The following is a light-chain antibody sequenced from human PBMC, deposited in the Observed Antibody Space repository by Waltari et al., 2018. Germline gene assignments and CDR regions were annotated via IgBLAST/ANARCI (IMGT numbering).Light chain of an antibody. CDR1: SSNIGNNY. Sequence: QSVLTQPPSVSAAPGQRVTISCSGGSSNIGNNYVSWYRQFPGTAPKLLIYENTERPSCIPVRFSGSKSGTSATLDITGLQAGDEADYYCGTWDSSLSGAVFGGGTHLTVL. V-gene: IGLV1-51*02. CDR2: ENT. CDR3: GTWDSSLSGAV. J-gene: IGLJ7*01.